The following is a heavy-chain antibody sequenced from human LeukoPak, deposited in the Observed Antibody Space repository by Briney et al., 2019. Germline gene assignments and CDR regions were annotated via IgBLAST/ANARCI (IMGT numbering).Heavy chain of an antibody. CDR2: IYPGDSDS. J-gene: IGHJ3*02. CDR1: GDNFNNYW. D-gene: IGHD5-18*01. CDR3: ARQAGYSYGHDAFDI. Sequence: GESLKISCKGSGDNFNNYWIAWVRQTPGKGLEWMGIIYPGDSDSKYNPSFQGQVTISADKSISTAYLQWSSLEASDTGMYYCARQAGYSYGHDAFDIWGQGTMVTVSS. V-gene: IGHV5-51*01.